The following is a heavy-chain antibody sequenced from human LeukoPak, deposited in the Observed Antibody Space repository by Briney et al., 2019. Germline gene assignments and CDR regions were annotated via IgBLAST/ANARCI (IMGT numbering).Heavy chain of an antibody. CDR2: IYTSGST. J-gene: IGHJ4*02. D-gene: IGHD6-19*01. V-gene: IGHV4-61*02. CDR1: GGSISSGSYY. CDR3: AKIFCSSVTCYFDF. Sequence: SQTLSLTCTVSGGSISSGSYYWSWIRQPAGKGLEWIGRIYTSGSTNYNPSLKSRVTISVDTSKNQFSLKLSSVTAADTAVYYCAKIFCSSVTCYFDFWGQGTLVTVSS.